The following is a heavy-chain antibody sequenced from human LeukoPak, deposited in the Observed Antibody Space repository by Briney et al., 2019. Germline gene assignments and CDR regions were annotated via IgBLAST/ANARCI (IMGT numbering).Heavy chain of an antibody. CDR1: GGSISSYY. CDR3: ARDRALGGWLLTFDY. Sequence: SETLSLTCAVSGGSISSYYWSWIRQPPGKGLEWIGYIYYTGSTNYNPSLESRVTISVDTSKSQFSLKLTSVTAADTAVYFCARDRALGGWLLTFDYWGQGTLVTVSS. D-gene: IGHD5-24*01. V-gene: IGHV4-59*01. CDR2: IYYTGST. J-gene: IGHJ4*02.